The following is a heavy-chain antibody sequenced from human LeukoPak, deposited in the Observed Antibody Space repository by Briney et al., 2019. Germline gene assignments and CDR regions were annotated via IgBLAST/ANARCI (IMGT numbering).Heavy chain of an antibody. CDR3: ARQGGYSSSPDY. Sequence: SETLSLTCSVSAYSISSGFFWGWIRQPPGKGLEWIGSIYHSGNTYYNPSLKSRVTISVDTSKNQFSLRLTSVTAADTAVYYCARQGGYSSSPDYWGQGTLVTVSS. CDR1: AYSISSGFF. CDR2: IYHSGNT. V-gene: IGHV4-38-2*02. J-gene: IGHJ4*02. D-gene: IGHD6-13*01.